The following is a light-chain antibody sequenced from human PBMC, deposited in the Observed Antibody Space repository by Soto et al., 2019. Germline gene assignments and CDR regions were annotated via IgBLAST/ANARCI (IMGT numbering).Light chain of an antibody. J-gene: IGLJ2*01. Sequence: QAVVTQPPSVSGAPGQSVTISCTGTSSNIGAGYDIHWYQQPPGTAPKLAIYNNHNRPSGVPDRFSGSKSGTSGSLAITGLQAEDEAVYFCQSYDGTLTGVIFGGGTKLPVL. CDR1: SSNIGAGYD. V-gene: IGLV1-40*01. CDR3: QSYDGTLTGVI. CDR2: NNH.